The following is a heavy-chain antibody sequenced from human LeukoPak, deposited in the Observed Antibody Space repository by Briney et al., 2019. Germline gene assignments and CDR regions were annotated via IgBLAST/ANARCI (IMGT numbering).Heavy chain of an antibody. D-gene: IGHD3-16*01. CDR1: GDSISSFY. Sequence: SETLSLTCTVSGDSISSFYWSWIRQPPRKRPEGIGYISYSGSTEYNPSPRSRVTISFDTSKNQLSLKLSSVTAADTAVYYCARGGASSNWFDPWGQGTLVTVSS. V-gene: IGHV4-59*01. CDR3: ARGGASSNWFDP. J-gene: IGHJ5*02. CDR2: ISYSGST.